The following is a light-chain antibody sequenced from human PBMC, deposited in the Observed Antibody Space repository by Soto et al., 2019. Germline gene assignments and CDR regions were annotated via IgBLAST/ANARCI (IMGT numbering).Light chain of an antibody. CDR1: QSISSY. CDR3: QQSYSTPRT. J-gene: IGKJ1*01. Sequence: GDRVTITCRSSQSISSYLNWYQQKPRKAPKLLIYAASSLQSGVPSRFSGSGSGTDFTLTISSLQPEDFATYYCQQSYSTPRTFGQGTKVDIK. V-gene: IGKV1-39*01. CDR2: AAS.